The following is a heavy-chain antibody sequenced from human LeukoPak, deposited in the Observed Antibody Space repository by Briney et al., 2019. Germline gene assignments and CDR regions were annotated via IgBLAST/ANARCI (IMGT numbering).Heavy chain of an antibody. CDR1: GFTFDDYA. D-gene: IGHD3-22*01. Sequence: PGRSLRLSCAASGFTFDDYAMHWVRHAPGKGLEWVSGISWNSGSIGYADSVKGRFTISRDNAKNSLYLQMNSLRAEDTALYYCAKDTGAYYDSSGSLDYWGQGTLVTVSS. CDR2: ISWNSGSI. V-gene: IGHV3-9*01. CDR3: AKDTGAYYDSSGSLDY. J-gene: IGHJ4*02.